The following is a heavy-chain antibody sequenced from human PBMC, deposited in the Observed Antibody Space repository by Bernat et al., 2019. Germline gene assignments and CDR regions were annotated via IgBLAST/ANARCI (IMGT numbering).Heavy chain of an antibody. Sequence: QLQLQESGPGLVKPSETLSLTCTVSGGSISSSSYYWGWIRQPPGKGLEWIGGIYYSGSTYYNPSLKSRVTISVDTSKNQFSLKLSSVTAADTAVYYCATLTLGYCSSTSCYFDYWGQGTLVTVSS. J-gene: IGHJ4*02. CDR3: ATLTLGYCSSTSCYFDY. D-gene: IGHD2-2*01. V-gene: IGHV4-39*01. CDR1: GGSISSSSYY. CDR2: IYYSGST.